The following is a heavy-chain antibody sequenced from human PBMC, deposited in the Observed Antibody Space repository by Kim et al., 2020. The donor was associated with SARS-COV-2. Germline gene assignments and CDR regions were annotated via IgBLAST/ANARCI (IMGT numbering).Heavy chain of an antibody. CDR3: ARTTPYYYGSGSYHILPPKYYYGMDV. V-gene: IGHV2-70*01. CDR2: IDWDDDK. J-gene: IGHJ6*02. D-gene: IGHD3-10*01. Sequence: SGPTLVKPTQTLTLTCTFSGFSLSTSGMCVSWIRQPPGKALEWLALIDWDDDKYYSTSLKTRLTISKDTSKNQVVLTMTNMDPVDTATYYCARTTPYYYGSGSYHILPPKYYYGMDVWGQGTTVTVSS. CDR1: GFSLSTSGMC.